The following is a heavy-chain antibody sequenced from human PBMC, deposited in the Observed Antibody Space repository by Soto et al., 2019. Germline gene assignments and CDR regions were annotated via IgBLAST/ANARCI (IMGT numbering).Heavy chain of an antibody. V-gene: IGHV3-30-3*01. D-gene: IGHD2-8*01. Sequence: QVQLVESGGGVVQPGRSLRLSCSASGFTFSTYAMHWVRQAPGKGLQWVAFISYDGSDKHYVDSVKGRFTISRDNSKHTLYLEMNSLRAEDTAYYYCARVVYAFPADIWGQGAMVTVSS. CDR3: ARVVYAFPADI. CDR2: ISYDGSDK. CDR1: GFTFSTYA. J-gene: IGHJ3*02.